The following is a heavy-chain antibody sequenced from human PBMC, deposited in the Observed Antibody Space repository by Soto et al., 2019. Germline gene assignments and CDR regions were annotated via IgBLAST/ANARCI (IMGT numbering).Heavy chain of an antibody. CDR3: ARSSSGWDNDYYGMDV. CDR1: GGSISSSSYY. D-gene: IGHD6-19*01. V-gene: IGHV4-39*01. CDR2: IYYSGST. J-gene: IGHJ6*02. Sequence: SETLSLTCTVSGGSISSSSYYWGWIRQPPGKGLEWIGSIYYSGSTYYNPSLKSRVTISVDTSKNQFSLKLSSVTAADTAVYYCARSSSGWDNDYYGMDVWGQGTTVTVSS.